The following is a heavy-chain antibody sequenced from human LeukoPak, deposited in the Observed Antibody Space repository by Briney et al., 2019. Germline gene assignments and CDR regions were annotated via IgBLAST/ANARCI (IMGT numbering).Heavy chain of an antibody. V-gene: IGHV3-30-3*01. D-gene: IGHD6-13*01. CDR1: GFTFSSYA. J-gene: IGHJ4*02. Sequence: GRSLRPSCAASGFTFSSYAVHWVRQAPGRGLEWVAVISYDGSNKYYADSVKGRFSISRDNSKNTLYLQMDSLRDQDTAVYYCARDGGNSWDLDYWGQGILVTVSS. CDR2: ISYDGSNK. CDR3: ARDGGNSWDLDY.